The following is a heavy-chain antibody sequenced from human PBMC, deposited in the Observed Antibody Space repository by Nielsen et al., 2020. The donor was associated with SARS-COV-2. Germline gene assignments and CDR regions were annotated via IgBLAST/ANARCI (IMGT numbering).Heavy chain of an antibody. D-gene: IGHD5-18*01. CDR3: ARGAYYVDTPFDP. CDR2: INHSGST. Sequence: SETLSLTCTVSGGSISSSSYYWGWIRQPPGKGLEWIGEINHSGSTNYNPSLKSRVTISVDTSKNQFSLKLSSVTAADTAVYYCARGAYYVDTPFDPWGQGTLVTVSS. CDR1: GGSISSSSYY. V-gene: IGHV4-39*07. J-gene: IGHJ5*02.